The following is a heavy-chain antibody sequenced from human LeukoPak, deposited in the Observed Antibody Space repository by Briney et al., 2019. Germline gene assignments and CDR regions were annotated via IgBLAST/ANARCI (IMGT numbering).Heavy chain of an antibody. V-gene: IGHV4-38-2*02. CDR1: GSSISSGYY. CDR2: IFYSGST. D-gene: IGHD3-10*01. CDR3: AKSNGYGLVDI. Sequence: PSETLSLTCTVSGSSISSGYYWGWIRQPPGKGLEWIGNIFYSGSTYYSPSLKSRVTISLDTSRNQFSLKLNSVTAADTAVYYCAKSNGYGLVDIWGQGTMVTVSP. J-gene: IGHJ3*02.